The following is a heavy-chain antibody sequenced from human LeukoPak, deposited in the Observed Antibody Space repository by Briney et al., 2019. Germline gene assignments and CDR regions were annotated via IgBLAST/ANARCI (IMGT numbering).Heavy chain of an antibody. D-gene: IGHD3-10*01. J-gene: IGHJ4*02. CDR2: FYYTGRT. V-gene: IGHV4-39*01. Sequence: SETLSLTCTVPGGSISSSFYYWAWIRQPPGKGPEWIGSFYYTGRTYYNPSLKSRVTIAVDTSKNQFSLNLDSVTAADTAVYYCARLSGSGTFYRRYFDSWGRGTLVTVSS. CDR1: GGSISSSFYY. CDR3: ARLSGSGTFYRRYFDS.